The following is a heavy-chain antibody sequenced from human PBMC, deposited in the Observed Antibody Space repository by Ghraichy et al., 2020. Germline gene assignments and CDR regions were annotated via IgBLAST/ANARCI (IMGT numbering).Heavy chain of an antibody. Sequence: SVKVSCKASGGTFSSYAISWVRQAPGQGLEWMGGIIPIFGTANYAQKFQGRVTITADESTSTAYMELSSLRSEDTAVYYCASGVVLPKPSTYNWFDPWGQGTLVTVSS. CDR2: IIPIFGTA. CDR1: GGTFSSYA. J-gene: IGHJ5*02. V-gene: IGHV1-69*13. CDR3: ASGVVLPKPSTYNWFDP. D-gene: IGHD3-3*01.